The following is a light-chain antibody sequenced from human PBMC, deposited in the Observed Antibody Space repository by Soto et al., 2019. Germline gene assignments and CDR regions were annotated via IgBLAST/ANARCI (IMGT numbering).Light chain of an antibody. CDR3: QQTYSDIS. V-gene: IGKV1-39*01. J-gene: IGKJ4*01. Sequence: DVRMTQSPSSLSASVGDTITITCRASRTINTYLNWFQQKPGEPPRLLIYGASTLHDGVPSRFSGSGSGADFTLTISGLQPEDLASYHCQQTYSDISFGGGTKVDIK. CDR1: RTINTY. CDR2: GAS.